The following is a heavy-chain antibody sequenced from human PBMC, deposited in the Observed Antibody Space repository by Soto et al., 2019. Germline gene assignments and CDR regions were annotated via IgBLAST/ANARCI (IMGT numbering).Heavy chain of an antibody. CDR3: ARADPDASVGY. D-gene: IGHD3-16*01. Sequence: SETLSLTCTVSGGSMSSHYWTWLRQPPGKGLEWIGYISYSGSTYYNPSLKSRVTISADTSRNQFSLKLSSVIAADTAVYYCARADPDASVGYWRHGTLATVSS. CDR2: ISYSGST. V-gene: IGHV4-59*11. J-gene: IGHJ4*01. CDR1: GGSMSSHY.